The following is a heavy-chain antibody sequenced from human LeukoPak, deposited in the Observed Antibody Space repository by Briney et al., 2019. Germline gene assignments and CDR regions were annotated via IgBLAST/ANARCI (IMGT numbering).Heavy chain of an antibody. CDR1: GYSIRSGDY. CDR2: IYHSGST. D-gene: IGHD4-11*01. Sequence: SETLSLTCAVSGYSIRSGDYWGWIRQSPGKGLEWIGSIYHSGSTHYNPSLKSRATISVDTSKNQFSLMLSSVTAADTAVYYCARNRSLTTTPGFDHWGQGTLVTVSS. V-gene: IGHV4-38-2*01. J-gene: IGHJ4*02. CDR3: ARNRSLTTTPGFDH.